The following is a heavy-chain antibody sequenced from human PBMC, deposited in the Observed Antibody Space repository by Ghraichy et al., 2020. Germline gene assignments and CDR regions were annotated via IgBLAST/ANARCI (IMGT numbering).Heavy chain of an antibody. J-gene: IGHJ6*02. CDR3: AKDRFSSGYFYYYAMHV. V-gene: IGHV3-23*01. D-gene: IGHD6-19*01. Sequence: GESLNISCAASGFTFSSYAMSWVRQAPGKGLEWVSAISGSGGSTYYADSVKGRFTISRDNSKNTLYLQMNSLRAEDTAVYYCAKDRFSSGYFYYYAMHVWGQGPTVNVSS. CDR1: GFTFSSYA. CDR2: ISGSGGST.